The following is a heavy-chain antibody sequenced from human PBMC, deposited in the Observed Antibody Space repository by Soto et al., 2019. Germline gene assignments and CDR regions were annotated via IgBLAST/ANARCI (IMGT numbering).Heavy chain of an antibody. D-gene: IGHD2-8*02. Sequence: EVQLVESGGGQVKPGGSLRLSCAASGFTFNTYTMNWVRQAPGKGLEWVSSISSTSTYIYYADSVRGRFTISRDNAGNSLYLQMSRLRAEDSAVYYCARDSSLFCTGGICYIQDAFDIWGQGTTVTVSS. CDR1: GFTFNTYT. V-gene: IGHV3-21*01. CDR2: ISSTSTYI. J-gene: IGHJ3*02. CDR3: ARDSSLFCTGGICYIQDAFDI.